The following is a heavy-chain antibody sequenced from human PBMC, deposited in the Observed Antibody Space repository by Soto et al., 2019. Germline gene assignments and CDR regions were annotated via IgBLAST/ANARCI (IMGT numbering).Heavy chain of an antibody. V-gene: IGHV3-30-3*01. CDR3: ATIAAAGQFDY. D-gene: IGHD6-13*01. J-gene: IGHJ4*02. CDR1: GFTFSSYA. Sequence: GSLRLSCAASGFTFSSYAMHWVRQAPGKGLEWVAVISYDGSNKYYADSVKGRFTISRDNSKNTLYLQMNSLRAEDTAVYHCATIAAAGQFDYWGQGTLVTVSS. CDR2: ISYDGSNK.